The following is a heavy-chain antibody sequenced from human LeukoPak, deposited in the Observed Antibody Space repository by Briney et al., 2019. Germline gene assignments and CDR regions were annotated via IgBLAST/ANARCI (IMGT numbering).Heavy chain of an antibody. CDR3: ARNIVVVPAAPGAGYYYMDV. CDR2: IIPIFGTA. D-gene: IGHD2-2*01. Sequence: SVKVSCKASGGTFSSYAISWVRQAPGQGLEWMGGIIPIFGTANYAQKFQGRVTITADESTSTAYMELSRLRSEDTAVYYCARNIVVVPAAPGAGYYYMDVWGKGTTVTVSS. V-gene: IGHV1-69*13. CDR1: GGTFSSYA. J-gene: IGHJ6*03.